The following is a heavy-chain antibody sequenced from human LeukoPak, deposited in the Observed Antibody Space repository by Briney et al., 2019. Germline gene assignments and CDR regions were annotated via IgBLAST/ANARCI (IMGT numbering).Heavy chain of an antibody. J-gene: IGHJ3*02. Sequence: PGGSLRLSCAASGFTLKNYAMTWVRQAPGKGLEWVSNINDSGGSTYYADSVKGRFTVSRDNSKNTLYLQMNSLRAADTAVYYCAKDGSGYDFWTGYYAFDIWGQRTMVTVSS. CDR1: GFTLKNYA. D-gene: IGHD3-3*01. CDR2: INDSGGST. CDR3: AKDGSGYDFWTGYYAFDI. V-gene: IGHV3-23*01.